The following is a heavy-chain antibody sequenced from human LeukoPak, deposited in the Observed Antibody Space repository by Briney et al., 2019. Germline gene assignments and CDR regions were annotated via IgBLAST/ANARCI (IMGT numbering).Heavy chain of an antibody. CDR1: GGTFSSYT. CDR3: ASRITEYCSSTSCYIGAFDI. V-gene: IGHV1-69*02. J-gene: IGHJ3*02. Sequence: SVKVSCKASGGTFSSYTISWVRQAPGQGLEWMGRIIPILGIANYAQKFQGRVTITADKSTSTAYMELSSLRSEDTPVYYCASRITEYCSSTSCYIGAFDIWGQGTMVTVSS. D-gene: IGHD2-2*02. CDR2: IIPILGIA.